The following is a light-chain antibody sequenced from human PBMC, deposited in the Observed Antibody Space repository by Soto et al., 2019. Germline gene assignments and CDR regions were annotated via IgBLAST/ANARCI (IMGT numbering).Light chain of an antibody. V-gene: IGKV1-39*01. Sequence: DIQMTQSPSFLSASVGDRVTISCRASQAINTYLHWYQQKPGKAPKLLIYGTSDFQNGVPSRFSAGGSGTAFTLTISSLQPEDFPTSDCQESYSTPLIDFGQG. CDR2: GTS. CDR3: QESYSTPLID. J-gene: IGKJ5*01. CDR1: QAINTY.